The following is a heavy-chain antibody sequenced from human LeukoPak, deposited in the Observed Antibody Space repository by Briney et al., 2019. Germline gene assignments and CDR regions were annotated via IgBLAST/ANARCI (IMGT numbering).Heavy chain of an antibody. CDR1: GFTFSSYA. CDR3: ARDRLYTGYDPVLDL. V-gene: IGHV3-23*01. CDR2: ISGSGGST. D-gene: IGHD5-12*01. J-gene: IGHJ5*02. Sequence: GGSLRLSCAASGFTFSSYAMSWVRQAPGKGLEWVSAISGSGGSTYYADSVKGRFTISRDNSNNILFLQMSDLRTEDTALYYCARDRLYTGYDPVLDLWGQGTPVTVSS.